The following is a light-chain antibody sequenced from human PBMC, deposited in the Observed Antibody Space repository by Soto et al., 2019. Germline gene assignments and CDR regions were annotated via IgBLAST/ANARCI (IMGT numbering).Light chain of an antibody. CDR2: TAS. CDR1: QSIDDW. Sequence: DIQMTQSPSTLSASVGDRVTITCRASQSIDDWLAWYQQKPGKAPKLLIYTASSLQSGVPSRFSGSGSGTEVTLTISSLQPDDFATYYCQQYHRYITFGQGTRQEIK. V-gene: IGKV1-5*03. CDR3: QQYHRYIT. J-gene: IGKJ5*01.